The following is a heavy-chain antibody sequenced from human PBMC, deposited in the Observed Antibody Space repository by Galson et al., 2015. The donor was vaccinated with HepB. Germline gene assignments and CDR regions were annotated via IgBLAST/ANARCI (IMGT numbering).Heavy chain of an antibody. J-gene: IGHJ6*02. CDR2: INPSGGNT. Sequence: SVKVSCKASGYTFTNYSMHWVRQAPGQGLEWMGIINPSGGNTNYAQKFQGRVTMTRDTSTSAVYLEVRSLRSEDTAVYYCARTEGDCLGGSCYWPAAKNYDMDVWGQGTTVSVSS. CDR1: GYTFTNYS. CDR3: ARTEGDCLGGSCYWPAAKNYDMDV. D-gene: IGHD2-15*01. V-gene: IGHV1-46*01.